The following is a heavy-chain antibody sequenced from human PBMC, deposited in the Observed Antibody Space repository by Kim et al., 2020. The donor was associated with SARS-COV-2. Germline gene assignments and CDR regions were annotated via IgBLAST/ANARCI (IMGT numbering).Heavy chain of an antibody. J-gene: IGHJ3*02. CDR2: IYYSGST. CDR1: GGSISSSSYY. Sequence: SETLSLTCTVSGGSISSSSYYWGWIRQPPGKGLEWIGSIYYSGSTYYNPSLKSRVTISVDTSKNQFSLKLSSVTAADTAVYYCARGMWFGEPDAFDIWGQGTMVTVSS. D-gene: IGHD3-10*01. CDR3: ARGMWFGEPDAFDI. V-gene: IGHV4-39*07.